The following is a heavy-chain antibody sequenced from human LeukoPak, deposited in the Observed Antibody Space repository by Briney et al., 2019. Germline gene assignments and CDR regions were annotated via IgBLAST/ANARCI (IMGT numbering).Heavy chain of an antibody. CDR3: ARARYYYDSIGYYPQGGYFDY. CDR2: INSDGSST. Sequence: GGSLRLSCAASGFTFSSYWMHWVRQAPGKGLVWVSRINSDGSSTSYADSVKGRFTISRDNAKNTLYLQMNSLRAEDTAVYYCARARYYYDSIGYYPQGGYFDYWGQGTLVTVSS. D-gene: IGHD3-22*01. CDR1: GFTFSSYW. J-gene: IGHJ4*02. V-gene: IGHV3-74*01.